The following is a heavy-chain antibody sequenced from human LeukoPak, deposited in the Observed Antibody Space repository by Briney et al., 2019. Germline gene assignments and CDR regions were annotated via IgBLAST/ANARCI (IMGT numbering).Heavy chain of an antibody. V-gene: IGHV4-4*07. Sequence: SETLSLTCTVSGGSISSYYWSWIRQPAGKGLEWIGRIYTSGSTNYNPSLKSRVTMSVDTSKNQFSLKLSSVTAADTAVYYCARERATRQVGAYYYYYMDVWGKGTTVTISS. D-gene: IGHD1-26*01. CDR1: GGSISSYY. CDR3: ARERATRQVGAYYYYYMDV. J-gene: IGHJ6*03. CDR2: IYTSGST.